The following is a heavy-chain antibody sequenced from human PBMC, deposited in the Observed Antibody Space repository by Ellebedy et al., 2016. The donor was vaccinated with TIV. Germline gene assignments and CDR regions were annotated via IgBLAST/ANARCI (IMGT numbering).Heavy chain of an antibody. CDR3: ARGREQWRRLDS. Sequence: SETLSLTXAVYGGSFSGYYWSWIRQPPGKGLEWIGEINHSGSTNYNPSLKSRVTISVDTSKNQFSLKLTSLTAADTAVYYCARGREQWRRLDSWGQGTLVTVSS. CDR2: INHSGST. CDR1: GGSFSGYY. J-gene: IGHJ4*02. V-gene: IGHV4-34*01. D-gene: IGHD6-19*01.